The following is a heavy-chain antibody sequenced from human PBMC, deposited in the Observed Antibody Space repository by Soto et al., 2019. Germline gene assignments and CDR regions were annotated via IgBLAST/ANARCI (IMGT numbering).Heavy chain of an antibody. Sequence: WGSLRLSCAASGFTCSSYAMNWVRQAPGKGLEWVSVISGSGDSTYYADSVKGRFTISRDNSKNTLYLQMNSLRTEATAVYHCARRGPGTYFDYSGQRTLVTVSS. V-gene: IGHV3-23*01. CDR3: ARRGPGTYFDY. D-gene: IGHD6-13*01. CDR2: ISGSGDST. CDR1: GFTCSSYA. J-gene: IGHJ4*02.